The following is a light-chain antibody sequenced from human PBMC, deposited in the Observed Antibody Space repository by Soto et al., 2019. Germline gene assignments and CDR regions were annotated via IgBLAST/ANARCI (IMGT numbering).Light chain of an antibody. CDR1: QTISGY. Sequence: DIQMTQSPSSLSASVGDRVTITCRASQTISGYLNWYQQKPGKAPELLIYAASTLQSGVPSRFSGSGSGTDFTLTISCLQSEDFATYYCQQYYSFPLTFGGGTKVDIK. CDR2: AAS. V-gene: IGKV1-39*01. CDR3: QQYYSFPLT. J-gene: IGKJ4*01.